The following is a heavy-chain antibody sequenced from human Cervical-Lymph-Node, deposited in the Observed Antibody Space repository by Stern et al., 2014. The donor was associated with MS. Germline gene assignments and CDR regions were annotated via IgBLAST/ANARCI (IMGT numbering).Heavy chain of an antibody. J-gene: IGHJ4*02. CDR1: GFTFRNFW. V-gene: IGHV3-74*03. D-gene: IGHD2-2*03. CDR2: LDEGGDIT. CDR3: AMDVAGRYDY. Sequence: EDQLVESGGGLVQPGGSLRLSCEASGFTFRNFWMHWVRQVPGKGLGWVSRLDEGGDITTYADSVKGRFTISRDNARNTLYLHMNSLSVEDTAVYYCAMDVAGRYDYWGKGTLVTVSS.